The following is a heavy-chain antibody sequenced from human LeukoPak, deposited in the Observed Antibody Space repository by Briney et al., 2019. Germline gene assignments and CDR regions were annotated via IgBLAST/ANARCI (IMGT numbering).Heavy chain of an antibody. D-gene: IGHD1-1*01. CDR2: IYSGGST. CDR1: GFTFSSYA. Sequence: GGSLRLSCAASGFTFSSYAMHWVRQAPGKGLEWVSVIYSGGSTYYADSVKGRFTISRDNSKNTLYLQMNSLRAEDTAVYYCARDQAGTLSFDPWGQGTLVTVSS. V-gene: IGHV3-66*01. CDR3: ARDQAGTLSFDP. J-gene: IGHJ5*02.